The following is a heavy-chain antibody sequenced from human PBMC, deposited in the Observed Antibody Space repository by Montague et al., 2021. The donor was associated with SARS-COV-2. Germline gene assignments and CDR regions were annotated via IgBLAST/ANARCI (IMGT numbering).Heavy chain of an antibody. CDR3: AREKLGSVTIFGVVRHDSWFDP. D-gene: IGHD3-3*01. Sequence: SETLSLTCTVSGGSISSSSYYWGWIRQPPGKGLEWIGNICDSGXTXYXXXXKXRVTISVDTSKNQFSLKLSSVTAADTAVYYCAREKLGSVTIFGVVRHDSWFDPWGQGTLVTVSS. CDR2: ICDSGXT. V-gene: IGHV4-39*02. CDR1: GGSISSSSYY. J-gene: IGHJ5*02.